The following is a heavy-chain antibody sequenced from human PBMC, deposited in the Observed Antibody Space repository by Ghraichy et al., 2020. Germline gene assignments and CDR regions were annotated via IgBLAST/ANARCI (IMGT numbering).Heavy chain of an antibody. CDR2: ISYEGTNK. J-gene: IGHJ6*03. V-gene: IGHV3-30-3*01. D-gene: IGHD1-26*01. Sequence: GGSLRLSCAASGFTFSTYAMHWVRQAPGKGLEWVAVISYEGTNKYYADSVKGRFTISRDNSKNTLYVQMNSLRAEDTAVYYCARELEINSGYYYYYYMDVWGKGTTVTVSS. CDR1: GFTFSTYA. CDR3: ARELEINSGYYYYYYMDV.